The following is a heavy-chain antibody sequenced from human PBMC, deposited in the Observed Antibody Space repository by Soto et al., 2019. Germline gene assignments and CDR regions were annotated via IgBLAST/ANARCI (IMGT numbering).Heavy chain of an antibody. J-gene: IGHJ6*02. CDR3: AKDEYSWRGYGMDV. D-gene: IGHD5-12*01. V-gene: IGHV3-9*01. CDR2: ISWNSGNI. CDR1: GFTFDDYA. Sequence: GGSLRLSCAASGFTFDDYAMHWVRQAPGKGLEWVSGISWNSGNIGYADSVKGRFTISRDNAKNSLDLQMNSLRPEDTALYYCAKDEYSWRGYGMDVWGQGTKVTVSS.